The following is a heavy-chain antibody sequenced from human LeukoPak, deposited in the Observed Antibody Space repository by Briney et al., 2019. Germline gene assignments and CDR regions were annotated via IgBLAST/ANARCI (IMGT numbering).Heavy chain of an antibody. CDR2: IYYSGST. J-gene: IGHJ4*02. CDR1: GGSISSYY. D-gene: IGHD6-13*01. V-gene: IGHV4-59*01. Sequence: SETLSLTCTVSGGSISSYYWSWVRQPPGKGLEWIGYIYYSGSTNYNPSLKSRVTTSVDTSKNQFSLKLSSVTAADTAVYYCARVESSWYIEKWGQGTLVTVSS. CDR3: ARVESSWYIEK.